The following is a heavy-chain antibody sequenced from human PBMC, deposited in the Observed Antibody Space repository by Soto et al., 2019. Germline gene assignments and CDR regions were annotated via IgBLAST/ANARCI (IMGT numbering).Heavy chain of an antibody. V-gene: IGHV4-39*01. J-gene: IGHJ4*02. CDR1: GGSISSSNFY. Sequence: SETLSLTCTVSGGSISSSNFYWGWIRQPPGKGLEWIGNIYYTGSTFYNPSLKSRVTISVDTSKNQFSLKLSSVTAADTAVYFCARLFYDSSEHFDYWGQGNLVTV. CDR3: ARLFYDSSEHFDY. D-gene: IGHD3-22*01. CDR2: IYYTGST.